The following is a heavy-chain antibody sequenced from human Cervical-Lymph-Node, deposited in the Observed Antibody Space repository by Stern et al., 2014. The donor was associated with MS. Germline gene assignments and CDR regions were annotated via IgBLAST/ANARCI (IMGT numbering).Heavy chain of an antibody. CDR3: ALGGFGHYFEY. CDR1: GGTFSSSD. D-gene: IGHD3-10*01. Sequence: QEQLVQSEAEVQKLGSSVKVSCRASGGTFSSSDISWGRQAPGQGLEWVGGIIPIIGTANYAQKYQGRVTITADESTSTAYMELSSLRSEDTAIYYCALGGFGHYFEYWGQGTLVTVSS. CDR2: IIPIIGTA. V-gene: IGHV1-69*01. J-gene: IGHJ4*02.